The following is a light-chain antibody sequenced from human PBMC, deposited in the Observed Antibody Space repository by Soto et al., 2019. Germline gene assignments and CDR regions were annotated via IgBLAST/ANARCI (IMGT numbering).Light chain of an antibody. CDR2: AAS. V-gene: IGKV1-6*01. Sequence: AIQMTQSPSSLSASVGDRVTITCRPSQGIRNDLGWYQQEPGKAPKLLIYAASSLHSGVPSRFSGSGSGTESTLTISSLQSEDLAVYYCQQYYNWPPITVGQGTRLEIK. CDR3: QQYYNWPPIT. J-gene: IGKJ5*01. CDR1: QGIRND.